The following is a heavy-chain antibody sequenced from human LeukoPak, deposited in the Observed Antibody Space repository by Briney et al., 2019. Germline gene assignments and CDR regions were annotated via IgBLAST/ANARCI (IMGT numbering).Heavy chain of an antibody. CDR3: VRELTDYGDY. CDR2: ISHDGMEK. Sequence: GGSLRLSCAASLFTFTSDVMHWVRQAPGKGLEWVAVISHDGMEKFYADSVKGRFTISRDNSKKTVSLQMNGLTGADTGVYYCVRELTDYGDYWGQGTLVTVSS. CDR1: LFTFTSDV. D-gene: IGHD2-8*02. V-gene: IGHV3-30*04. J-gene: IGHJ4*02.